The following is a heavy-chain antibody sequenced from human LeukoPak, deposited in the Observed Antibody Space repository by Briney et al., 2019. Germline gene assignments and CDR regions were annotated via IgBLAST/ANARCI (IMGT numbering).Heavy chain of an antibody. V-gene: IGHV3-30*02. CDR3: ARDYSSGYHSDGPRFDP. Sequence: GGSLRLSCTVSGFIFSNFGMHWVRQAPGKGLERLAYIRYDKSNEYYADFVKGRFTISRDNSKNVLYLQMNSLRPEDTALYFCARDYSSGYHSDGPRFDPWGQGTLVTASS. CDR1: GFIFSNFG. D-gene: IGHD5-24*01. CDR2: IRYDKSNE. J-gene: IGHJ5*02.